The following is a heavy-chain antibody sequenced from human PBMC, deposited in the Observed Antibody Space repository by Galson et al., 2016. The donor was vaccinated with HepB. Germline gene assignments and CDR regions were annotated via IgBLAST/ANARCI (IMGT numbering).Heavy chain of an antibody. CDR1: GFTFRSYT. CDR2: ISPTSRYK. CDR3: AKAQGDTPGDDGHFDS. V-gene: IGHV3-21*01. Sequence: SLRLSCAASGFTFRSYTMNWVRQAPGKGLEWVSRISPTSRYKHWAGSLEGRFAISRDNARNSLFLHLNNLRVEDTAVYYCAKAQGDTPGDDGHFDSWGQGTLVTVFS. D-gene: IGHD3-16*01. J-gene: IGHJ4*02.